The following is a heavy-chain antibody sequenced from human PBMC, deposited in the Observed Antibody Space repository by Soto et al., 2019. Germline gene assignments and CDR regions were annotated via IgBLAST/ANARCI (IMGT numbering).Heavy chain of an antibody. CDR3: AKETGAGAGAH. Sequence: EVQLLESGGGLVQPGGSLRLSCAASGFTFSSDAMSWVRQAPGKGLEWVSAISGSGGSTYYADSVKGRFTISRDNSTNTLYLQMNRLRAEDSAVYYCAKETGAGAGAHWGQGTLVTVSS. V-gene: IGHV3-23*01. J-gene: IGHJ4*02. CDR2: ISGSGGST. CDR1: GFTFSSDA. D-gene: IGHD3-10*01.